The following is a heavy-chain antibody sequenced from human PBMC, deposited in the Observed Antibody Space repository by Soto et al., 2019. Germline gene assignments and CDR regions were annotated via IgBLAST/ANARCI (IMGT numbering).Heavy chain of an antibody. D-gene: IGHD1-1*01. CDR3: ARGRYGDY. CDR1: GYAFTTYG. J-gene: IGHJ4*02. Sequence: QVHLVQSGAEVKKPGASVKVSCQGSGYAFTTYGITWVRQAPGQGLEWMGWISAHNGNTNYAQKLQGRVTVTRDTSTRTAYMELRSLRYDVSAVYSCARGRYGDYWGQGALVTVSS. V-gene: IGHV1-18*01. CDR2: ISAHNGNT.